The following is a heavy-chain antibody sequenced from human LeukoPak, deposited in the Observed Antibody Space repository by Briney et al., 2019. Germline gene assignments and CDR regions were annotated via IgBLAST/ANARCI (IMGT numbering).Heavy chain of an antibody. D-gene: IGHD3-22*01. V-gene: IGHV4-31*03. CDR3: AREVSSGYSDY. CDR2: IYYSGST. Sequence: SQTLSLTCTVSGGPISSGGYYWSWIRQHPGKGLEWIGYIYYSGSTYYNPSLKSRVTISVDTSKNQFSLKLSSVTAADTAVYYCAREVSSGYSDYWGQGTLVTVSS. J-gene: IGHJ4*02. CDR1: GGPISSGGYY.